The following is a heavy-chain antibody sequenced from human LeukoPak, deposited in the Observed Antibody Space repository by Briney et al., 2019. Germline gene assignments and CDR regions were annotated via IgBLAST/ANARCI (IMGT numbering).Heavy chain of an antibody. CDR3: ARGYNTRWYSARMDV. V-gene: IGHV3-48*03. J-gene: IGHJ6*04. D-gene: IGHD6-13*01. Sequence: PGGSLRLSCAASGFTFSSYEMNWVRQAPGKGPEWISYIGGSGSTIYYADPVKGRFTISRDNAKNTVDLQMKSLRAEDTAVYYCARGYNTRWYSARMDVWGKGTTVTVSS. CDR1: GFTFSSYE. CDR2: IGGSGSTI.